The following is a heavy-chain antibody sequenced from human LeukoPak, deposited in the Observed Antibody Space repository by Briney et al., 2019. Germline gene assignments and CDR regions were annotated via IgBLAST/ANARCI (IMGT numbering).Heavy chain of an antibody. CDR2: ISGSGGST. Sequence: GGSLRLSCAASGFTFSSYAMSWVRQAPGKGLEWVSAISGSGGSTYYADSVKGRFTISRDNSKNTLYLQMNSLRAEDTAVYYCAKVSLRFLEWLHPYFDYWGQGTLVTVSS. CDR1: GFTFSSYA. J-gene: IGHJ4*02. D-gene: IGHD3-3*01. CDR3: AKVSLRFLEWLHPYFDY. V-gene: IGHV3-23*01.